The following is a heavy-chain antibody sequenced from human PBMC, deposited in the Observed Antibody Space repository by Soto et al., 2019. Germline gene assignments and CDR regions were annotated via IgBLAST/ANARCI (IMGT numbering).Heavy chain of an antibody. CDR1: DGSLRSDDYY. V-gene: IGHV4-30-4*01. Sequence: PLSLTCTVSDGSLRSDDYYWSGSRQAPGRGLGWIGHIHSRGSIYYNPSLKSRATMSIDTAGNQFSLKVSSVTVADTAVYYCARDLDGLHDDTSGPFPRPGWGQGTLVTVSS. D-gene: IGHD3-22*01. CDR2: IHSRGSI. J-gene: IGHJ1*01. CDR3: ARDLDGLHDDTSGPFPRPG.